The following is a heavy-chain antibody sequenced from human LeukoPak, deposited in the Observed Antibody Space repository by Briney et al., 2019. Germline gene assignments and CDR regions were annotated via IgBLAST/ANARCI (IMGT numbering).Heavy chain of an antibody. CDR3: ARGVVATRSMGFDY. V-gene: IGHV3-30*04. CDR2: ISYDGSNK. J-gene: IGHJ4*02. Sequence: QPGGSLRLSCAASGFTFSSYAMHWVRQAPGKGLEWVAVISYDGSNKYYADSVKGRFTISRDNSKNTLYLQMNSLRAEDTAVYYCARGVVATRSMGFDYWGQGTLVTVSS. D-gene: IGHD5-12*01. CDR1: GFTFSSYA.